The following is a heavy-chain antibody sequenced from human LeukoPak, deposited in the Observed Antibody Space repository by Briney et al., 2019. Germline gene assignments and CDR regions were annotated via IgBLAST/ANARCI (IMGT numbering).Heavy chain of an antibody. V-gene: IGHV3-21*01. D-gene: IGHD4-17*01. CDR3: ARDLGTTGALDY. CDR1: GFTFSSYS. Sequence: GGSLRLSCAASGFTFSSYSMNWVRQAPGKGLEWVSSISSSSSYIYYADSVKGRFTISRGNAKNSLYLQMNSLRAEDTAVYYCARDLGTTGALDYWGQGTLVTVSS. J-gene: IGHJ4*02. CDR2: ISSSSSYI.